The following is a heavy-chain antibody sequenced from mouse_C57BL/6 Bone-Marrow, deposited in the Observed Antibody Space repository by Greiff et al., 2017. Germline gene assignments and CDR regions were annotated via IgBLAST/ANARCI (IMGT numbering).Heavy chain of an antibody. D-gene: IGHD2-4*01. J-gene: IGHJ3*01. V-gene: IGHV1-64*01. CDR2: IHPNSGST. CDR1: GYTFTSYW. Sequence: QVQLQQPGAELVKPGASVKLSCKASGYTFTSYWMHWVKQRPGQGLEWIGMIHPNSGSTNYNEKFKSKATLTVDKSSSTAYMQLSSLTSEDSAVYYCAFYYDYDGFAYWGQGTLVTVSA. CDR3: AFYYDYDGFAY.